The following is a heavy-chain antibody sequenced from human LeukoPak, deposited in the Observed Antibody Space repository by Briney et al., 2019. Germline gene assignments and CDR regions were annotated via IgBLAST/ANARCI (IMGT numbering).Heavy chain of an antibody. Sequence: PGGSLRRSCAASGFTFSSYGMHWVRQAPGKGLESVAFIRYDGSNKYYVDSVKGRFTISRDNSKNTLYLQMNSLRAEDTAVYYCARLVAATTYYFDYWGQGTLVTVSS. D-gene: IGHD2-15*01. V-gene: IGHV3-30*02. CDR2: IRYDGSNK. J-gene: IGHJ4*02. CDR1: GFTFSSYG. CDR3: ARLVAATTYYFDY.